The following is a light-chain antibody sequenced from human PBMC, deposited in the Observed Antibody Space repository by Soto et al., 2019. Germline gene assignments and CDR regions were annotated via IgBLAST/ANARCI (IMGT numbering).Light chain of an antibody. CDR3: QSYDSSLSGSRV. V-gene: IGLV2-11*01. J-gene: IGLJ1*01. CDR1: SSDVGTYNY. Sequence: QSALTQPRSVSGPPGQSVSISCSGTSSDVGTYNYVSWYQQHPGKAPKLLIYGNSNRPSGVPDRFSGSKSGTSASLAITGLQAEDEADYYCQSYDSSLSGSRVFGTGTKVTVL. CDR2: GNS.